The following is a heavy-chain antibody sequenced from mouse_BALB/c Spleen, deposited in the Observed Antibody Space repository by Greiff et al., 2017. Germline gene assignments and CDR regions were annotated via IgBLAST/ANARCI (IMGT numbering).Heavy chain of an antibody. D-gene: IGHD1-1*02. J-gene: IGHJ4*01. Sequence: ESGPGLVKPSQSLSLTCSVTGYSITSGYYWNWIRQFPGNKLEWMGYISYDGSNNYNPSLKNRISITRDPSKNQFFLKLNSVTTEDTATYYCAIYGYDAMDYWGQGTSVTVSS. CDR2: ISYDGSN. CDR1: GYSITSGYY. V-gene: IGHV3-6*02. CDR3: AIYGYDAMDY.